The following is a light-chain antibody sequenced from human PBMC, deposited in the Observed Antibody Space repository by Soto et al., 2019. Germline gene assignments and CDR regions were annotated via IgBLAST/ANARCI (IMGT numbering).Light chain of an antibody. CDR3: QHYNNWPPYT. J-gene: IGKJ2*01. V-gene: IGKV3-15*01. CDR2: DAS. Sequence: EIGMTQSPATLSLSPGERATLSCRASQSVNSDLAWYQQKPGQAPRLLIYDASTRAAGVPARFTGSGSATEFTLTISSLQSEDYAVYYCQHYNNWPPYTFGQGTKLEIK. CDR1: QSVNSD.